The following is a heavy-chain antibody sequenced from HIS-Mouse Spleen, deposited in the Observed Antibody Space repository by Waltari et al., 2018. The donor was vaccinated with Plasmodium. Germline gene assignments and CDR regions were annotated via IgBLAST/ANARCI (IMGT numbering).Heavy chain of an antibody. D-gene: IGHD3-3*01. CDR3: ARVVTIFGVVIDY. Sequence: EVQLVESGGGLVQPGGSLRLSCAASGFTFSSYSMHWVRQAPGKVQEGVAYISSSSSTIYYAYSVKGRFTISRDNAKNSLYLQMNSLRDEDTAVYYCARVVTIFGVVIDYWGQGTLVTVSS. V-gene: IGHV3-48*02. J-gene: IGHJ4*02. CDR2: ISSSSSTI. CDR1: GFTFSSYS.